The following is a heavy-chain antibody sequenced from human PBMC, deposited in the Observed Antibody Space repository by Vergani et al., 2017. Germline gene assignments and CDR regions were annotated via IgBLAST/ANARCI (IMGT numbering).Heavy chain of an antibody. CDR3: ARGTFFHAFDN. D-gene: IGHD1-26*01. J-gene: IGHJ3*02. Sequence: QVQLQESGPGLLKPSQTLSLTCSVAGDSISSGNYYWNWIRPPAGKGLEWMGRIYSSGSTSYNPSIKSRITMSLDTSKNQFSLSLSSVTAADTAVYYCARGTFFHAFDNWGQGTVVTVSS. CDR2: IYSSGST. V-gene: IGHV4-61*02. CDR1: GDSISSGNYY.